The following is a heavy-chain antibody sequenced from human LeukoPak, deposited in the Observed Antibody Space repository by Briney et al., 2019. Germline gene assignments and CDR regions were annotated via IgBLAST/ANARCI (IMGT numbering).Heavy chain of an antibody. CDR3: AKNAGYSYGLYYFDY. CDR1: GFTFSSYE. V-gene: IGHV3-23*01. Sequence: GGSLRLSCAASGFTFSSYEMNWVRQAPGKGLEWVSAISGSGGNTYYADSVKGRFTISRDNSKNTVYLQMDSLRAEDSAVYFCAKNAGYSYGLYYFDYWGQGTLVTVSS. J-gene: IGHJ4*02. CDR2: ISGSGGNT. D-gene: IGHD5-18*01.